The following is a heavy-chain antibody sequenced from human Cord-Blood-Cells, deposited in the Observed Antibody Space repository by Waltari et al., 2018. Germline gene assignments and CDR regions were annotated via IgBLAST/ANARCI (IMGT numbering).Heavy chain of an antibody. CDR2: INACKGNT. CDR1: GYTFTSYA. Sequence: QVQLVQSGAEVKKPGASVKVSCKASGYTFTSYAMHWVRQAPGQRLEWMGWINACKGNTKETQKFQGRDTMTRDTAASTAYMELSSLRSEDTGVYYCARGYSSGSPMFDYWGQGTLVTVSS. J-gene: IGHJ4*02. CDR3: ARGYSSGSPMFDY. V-gene: IGHV1-3*01. D-gene: IGHD6-19*01.